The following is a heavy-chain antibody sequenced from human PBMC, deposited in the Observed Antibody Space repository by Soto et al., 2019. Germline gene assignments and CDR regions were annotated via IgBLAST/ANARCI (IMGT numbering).Heavy chain of an antibody. J-gene: IGHJ4*02. D-gene: IGHD4-17*01. CDR2: IDPDGSDT. CDR3: ETTAWTCPF. V-gene: IGHV3-74*01. Sequence: VQLVESGGDLVQPGGSLRLSCAASGFAFSSFPMHWVRQAPGKGLVWVSRIDPDGSDTTYADSVKGRFTISRDNAKNFVSLHMSTVSAEDTALYYCETTAWTCPFWGQGSLVAV. CDR1: GFAFSSFP.